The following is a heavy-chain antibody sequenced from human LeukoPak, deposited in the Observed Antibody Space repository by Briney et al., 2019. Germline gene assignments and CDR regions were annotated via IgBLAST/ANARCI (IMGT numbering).Heavy chain of an antibody. CDR2: IYSSGST. Sequence: PSETLSLTCTVSGGSMSSYYWSWIRQPAGKGLEWIGRIYSSGSTNYNPSLKSRVTMSVDTSKNQFSLKLTSVTAADTAVYYCARVRSSDWFDYWGQGTLATVPS. CDR1: GGSMSSYY. V-gene: IGHV4-4*07. CDR3: ARVRSSDWFDY. J-gene: IGHJ4*02. D-gene: IGHD6-19*01.